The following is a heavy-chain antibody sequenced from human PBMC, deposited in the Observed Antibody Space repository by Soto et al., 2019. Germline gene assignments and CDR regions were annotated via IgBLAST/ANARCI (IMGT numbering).Heavy chain of an antibody. Sequence: PSETLSLTCTVSGGSISSSSYYWGWIRQPPGKGLEWIGSIYYSGSTYYNPSLKSRVTISVDTSKNQFSLKLSSVTAADTAVYYCATPTVEGDYWGQGTLVTLSS. CDR2: IYYSGST. D-gene: IGHD4-17*01. CDR3: ATPTVEGDY. J-gene: IGHJ4*02. CDR1: GGSISSSSYY. V-gene: IGHV4-39*01.